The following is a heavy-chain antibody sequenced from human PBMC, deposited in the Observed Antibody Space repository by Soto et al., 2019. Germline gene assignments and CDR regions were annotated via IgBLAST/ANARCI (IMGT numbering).Heavy chain of an antibody. CDR1: GFTFSSYA. Sequence: GGSLRLSCAASGFTFSSYAMHWVRQAPGKGLEWVAVISYDGSNKYYADSVKGRFTISRDNSKNTLYLQMNSLRAEDTAVYYCARDVGSGYYYGMDVWGQGTTVTVSS. CDR3: ARDVGSGYYYGMDV. CDR2: ISYDGSNK. J-gene: IGHJ6*02. D-gene: IGHD1-26*01. V-gene: IGHV3-30-3*01.